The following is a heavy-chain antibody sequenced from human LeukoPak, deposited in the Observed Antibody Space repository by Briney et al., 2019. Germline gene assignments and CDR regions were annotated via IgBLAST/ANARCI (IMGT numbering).Heavy chain of an antibody. CDR2: IYYSGST. V-gene: IGHV4-39*07. J-gene: IGHJ4*02. CDR1: GGSISSSSYY. Sequence: SETLSLTCTVSGGSISSSSYYWGWIRQPPGKGLEWIGSIYYSGSTYYNPSLKSRVTISVDTSKNQFSLKLSSVTAADTAVYYCARDSVQLERLDWGQGTLVTVSS. CDR3: ARDSVQLERLD. D-gene: IGHD1-1*01.